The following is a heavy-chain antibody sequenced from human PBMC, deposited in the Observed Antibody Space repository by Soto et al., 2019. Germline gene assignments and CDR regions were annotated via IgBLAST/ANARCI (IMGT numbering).Heavy chain of an antibody. CDR3: ASGGSLAPEY. CDR2: IGSSGRTI. Sequence: QVQLVESGGGLVKPGESLRLSCAASGFNFSDYYMTWIRQAPGKGLEWVSSIGSSGRTIYYADSVKGRFTISRDNAKKSVILQMSSLSVEDTAVYYCASGGSLAPEYWGQGTLVTVYS. CDR1: GFNFSDYY. V-gene: IGHV3-11*01. J-gene: IGHJ4*02. D-gene: IGHD3-16*01.